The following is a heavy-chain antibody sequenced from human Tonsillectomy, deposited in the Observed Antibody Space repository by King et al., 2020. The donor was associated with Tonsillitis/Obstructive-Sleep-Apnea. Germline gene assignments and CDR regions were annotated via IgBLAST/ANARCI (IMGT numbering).Heavy chain of an antibody. Sequence: LVQSGAEVKKPGASVTVSCKASGYTFSSHGISWVRQAPGQGLEWLGWISAYNGNTKYAQKLQGRVTMTTDTSTSTAYMELRSLISDDTAVYYGARDDPRLHSGDLSVFGHYYYYMDIWGKGTPVTV. V-gene: IGHV1-18*01. CDR1: GYTFSSHG. CDR2: ISAYNGNT. J-gene: IGHJ6*03. D-gene: IGHD3-16*02. CDR3: ARDDPRLHSGDLSVFGHYYYYMDI.